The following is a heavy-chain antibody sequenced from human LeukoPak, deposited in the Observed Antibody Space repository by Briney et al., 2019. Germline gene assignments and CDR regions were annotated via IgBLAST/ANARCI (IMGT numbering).Heavy chain of an antibody. CDR2: IKQDGSEK. D-gene: IGHD2-15*01. V-gene: IGHV3-7*01. Sequence: HPGGSLRLSCAASGFTFSSYAMHWVRQAPGKGLEWVANIKQDGSEKYYVDSVKGRFTISRDNAKNSLYLQMNSLRAEDTAVYYYARDTCSGGSCYFDYWGQGTLVTVSS. CDR1: GFTFSSYA. J-gene: IGHJ4*02. CDR3: ARDTCSGGSCYFDY.